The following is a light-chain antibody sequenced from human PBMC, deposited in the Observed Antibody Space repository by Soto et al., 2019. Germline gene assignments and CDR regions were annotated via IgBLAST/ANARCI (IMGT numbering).Light chain of an antibody. V-gene: IGLV2-8*01. CDR1: SSDVGGYNY. CDR3: QSYDSSLSGPYV. CDR2: ENS. J-gene: IGLJ1*01. Sequence: QSALTQPPSASGSPGQSVTISCTGTSSDVGGYNYVSWYQQHPGKAPKLMIYENSKRPSGVPDRFSGSKSGTSASLAITGLQAEDEADYYCQSYDSSLSGPYVFGTGTKVTDL.